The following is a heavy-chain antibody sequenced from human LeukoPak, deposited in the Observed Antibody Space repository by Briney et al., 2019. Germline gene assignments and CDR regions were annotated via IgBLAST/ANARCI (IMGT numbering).Heavy chain of an antibody. CDR3: ARERWFGELLSGDY. Sequence: SETLSLTCTVSGGSISSGDYYWSWIRQPPGKGPEWIGYIYYSGSTYYNPSLKSRVTISVDTSKNQFSLKLSSVTAADTAVYYCARERWFGELLSGDYWGQGTLVTVSS. V-gene: IGHV4-30-4*01. CDR2: IYYSGST. CDR1: GGSISSGDYY. J-gene: IGHJ4*02. D-gene: IGHD3-10*01.